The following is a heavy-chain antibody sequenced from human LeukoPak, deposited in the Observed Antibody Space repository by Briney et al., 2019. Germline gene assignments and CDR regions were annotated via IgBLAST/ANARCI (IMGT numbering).Heavy chain of an antibody. D-gene: IGHD5-18*01. CDR1: GFTFSSYG. J-gene: IGHJ4*02. CDR3: AKDVRQYSYGPSHFDY. V-gene: IGHV3-30*02. CDR2: IRYDGSKK. Sequence: GGPLRLSCTTSGFTFSSYGIHWVRQAPGKGLEWVAFIRYDGSKKYYVESVKGRFTISRDNSKNTLYLQMNSLRPEDTAVYYCAKDVRQYSYGPSHFDYWGQGTLVTVSS.